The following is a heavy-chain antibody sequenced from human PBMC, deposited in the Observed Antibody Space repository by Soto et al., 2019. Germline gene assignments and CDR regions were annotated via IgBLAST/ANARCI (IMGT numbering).Heavy chain of an antibody. V-gene: IGHV3-33*01. CDR3: ARDHSYGSLDFDY. CDR2: IWSDGSKK. D-gene: IGHD5-18*01. J-gene: IGHJ4*02. Sequence: LRLSCAPSGFTFSNYGMHWVRQAPGKGLEWVALIWSDGSKKNYADSVRGRFTISRDNSKNMLYLQMDSLRAEDTALYYCARDHSYGSLDFDYWGQGTLVTV. CDR1: GFTFSNYG.